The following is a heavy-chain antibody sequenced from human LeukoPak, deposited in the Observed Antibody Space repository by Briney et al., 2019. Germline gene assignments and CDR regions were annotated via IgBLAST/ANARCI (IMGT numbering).Heavy chain of an antibody. CDR1: GYTFTSYD. CDR2: INPNSGGT. Sequence: ASVKVSCKASGYTFTSYDINWVRQAPGQGLEWMGWINPNSGGTNYAQKFQGRVTMTRDTSISTAYMELSRLRSDDTAVYYCARGSKGSGTQPDHYYYGMDVWGQGTTVTVSS. CDR3: ARGSKGSGTQPDHYYYGMDV. V-gene: IGHV1-2*02. D-gene: IGHD3-10*01. J-gene: IGHJ6*02.